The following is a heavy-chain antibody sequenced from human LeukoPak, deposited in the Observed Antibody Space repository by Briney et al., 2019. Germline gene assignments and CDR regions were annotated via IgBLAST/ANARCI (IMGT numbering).Heavy chain of an antibody. CDR3: ARGPYSSSWYYYFDY. J-gene: IGHJ4*02. Sequence: SVKVSCKASGGTFSSYAISWVRQAPGQGLEWMGRIIPILGIANYAQKFQGRVTITADKSTSTAYMELSSLRSEDTAVYYCARGPYSSSWYYYFDYWGQGTLVTVSS. CDR2: IIPILGIA. V-gene: IGHV1-69*04. CDR1: GGTFSSYA. D-gene: IGHD6-13*01.